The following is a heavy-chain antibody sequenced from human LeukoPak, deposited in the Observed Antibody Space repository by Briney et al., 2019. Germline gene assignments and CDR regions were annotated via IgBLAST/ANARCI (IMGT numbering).Heavy chain of an antibody. CDR2: ISYDGSNK. Sequence: PGGSLRLSCAASGFTFSSYAMHWVRQAPGKGLEWVAVISYDGSNKYYADSVKGRFTISRDNSKNTLYLQMNSLRAEDTAVYYCAREPPRIAVAGTYFDYWGQGTLVTVSS. D-gene: IGHD6-19*01. CDR3: AREPPRIAVAGTYFDY. V-gene: IGHV3-30-3*01. CDR1: GFTFSSYA. J-gene: IGHJ4*02.